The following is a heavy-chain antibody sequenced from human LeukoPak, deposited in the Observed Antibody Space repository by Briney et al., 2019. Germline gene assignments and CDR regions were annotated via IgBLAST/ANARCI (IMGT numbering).Heavy chain of an antibody. Sequence: ASVTVSCKASGYTFTGYYMHWVRQAPGQGLEWMGWINPNSGGTNYAQKFQGRVTMTRDTSISTAYMELSRLRSDDTAVYYCARDLYDSSGYYYNYFDYWGQGTLVTVSS. CDR3: ARDLYDSSGYYYNYFDY. V-gene: IGHV1-2*02. J-gene: IGHJ4*02. D-gene: IGHD3-22*01. CDR2: INPNSGGT. CDR1: GYTFTGYY.